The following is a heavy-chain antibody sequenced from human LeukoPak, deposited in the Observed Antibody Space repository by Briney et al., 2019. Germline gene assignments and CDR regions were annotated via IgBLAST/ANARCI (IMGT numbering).Heavy chain of an antibody. D-gene: IGHD4-17*01. CDR2: ISESGYST. V-gene: IGHV3-23*01. CDR1: GFTFSNYA. CDR3: TKHDYGDYRDFDL. Sequence: GGSLRLSCTVSGFTFSNYAMSWVRQAPGKGLEWVSSISESGYSTFYADSVKGRFTISRDNSKHTLFLQMNSLRVEDTAVYYCTKHDYGDYRDFDLWGRGTLVTVSP. J-gene: IGHJ2*01.